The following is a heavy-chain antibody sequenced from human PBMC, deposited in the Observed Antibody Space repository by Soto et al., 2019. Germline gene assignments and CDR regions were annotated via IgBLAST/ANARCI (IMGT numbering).Heavy chain of an antibody. D-gene: IGHD2-2*01. CDR1: GFTFSNAW. V-gene: IGHV3-15*07. Sequence: GGSLRLSCAASGFTFSNAWMNWVRQAPGKGLEWVGRIKSKTDGGTTDYAAPVKGRFTISRDDSKNTLYLQMNSLKTEDTAVYYCTCPILVVPAAITDYWGQGTLVTVSS. CDR3: TCPILVVPAAITDY. J-gene: IGHJ4*02. CDR2: IKSKTDGGTT.